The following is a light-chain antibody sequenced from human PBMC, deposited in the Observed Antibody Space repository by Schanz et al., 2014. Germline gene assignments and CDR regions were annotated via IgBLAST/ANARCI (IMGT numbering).Light chain of an antibody. Sequence: QSALIQPPSVSGSPGQSVTISCTGTTDVDYGNFVSWYQQHPGKAPKLMIYEVTKRPSGVPDRFSGSKSGNTASLTVSGLQAEDEADYYCSSYAGSNKEVFGGGTKLTVL. CDR2: EVT. CDR3: SSYAGSNKEV. V-gene: IGLV2-8*01. CDR1: TDVDYGNF. J-gene: IGLJ3*02.